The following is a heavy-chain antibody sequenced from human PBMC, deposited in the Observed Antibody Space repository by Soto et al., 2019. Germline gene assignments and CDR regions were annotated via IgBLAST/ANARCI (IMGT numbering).Heavy chain of an antibody. CDR1: GGSFRGYY. CDR3: ARGVVVPAATRVGYYYYYYMDV. Sequence: SETLSLTCAVYGGSFRGYYWSWIRQPQGKGLEWIGEINHSGSTNYNPSLKSRVTISVDTSKNQFSLKLSSVTAADTAVYYCARGVVVPAATRVGYYYYYYMDVWGKGTTVTVSS. J-gene: IGHJ6*03. CDR2: INHSGST. D-gene: IGHD2-2*01. V-gene: IGHV4-34*01.